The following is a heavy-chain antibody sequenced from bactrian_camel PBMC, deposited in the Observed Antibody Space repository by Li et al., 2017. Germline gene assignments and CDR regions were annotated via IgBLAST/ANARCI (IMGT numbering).Heavy chain of an antibody. V-gene: IGHV3S31*01. CDR1: GFIFSSYA. J-gene: IGHJ4*01. D-gene: IGHD3*01. Sequence: VQLVESGGDLVQPGGSLKLSCVASGFIFSSYAMSWVRQCPGKGLEWVSTIDASGGTTYYADSVKGHLTVSRDNAKNTLYLQLNSLKTEDTAMYFCATRLGPSQYDYCSGSWCTETGGNYRGQGTQVTVS. CDR3: ATRLGPSQYDYCSGSWCTETGGNY. CDR2: IDASGGTT.